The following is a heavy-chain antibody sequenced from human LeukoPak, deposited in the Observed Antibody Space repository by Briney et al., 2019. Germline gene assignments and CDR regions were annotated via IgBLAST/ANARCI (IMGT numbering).Heavy chain of an antibody. CDR3: ARNRGQPLLYPFDY. CDR2: IIPIFGTA. V-gene: IGHV1-69*05. J-gene: IGHJ4*02. D-gene: IGHD2-2*02. CDR1: GGTFSSYA. Sequence: SVKVSCKASGGTFSSYAISWVRQAPGQGLEWMGGIIPIFGTANYAQKFQGRVTITTDESTSTAYMELSSPRSEDTAVYYCARNRGQPLLYPFDYWGQGTLVTVSS.